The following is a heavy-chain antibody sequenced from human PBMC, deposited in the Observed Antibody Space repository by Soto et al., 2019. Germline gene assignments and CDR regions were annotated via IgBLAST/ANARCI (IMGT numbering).Heavy chain of an antibody. CDR3: ARGRYGDY. J-gene: IGHJ4*02. V-gene: IGHV1-18*01. D-gene: IGHD1-1*01. CDR2: ISAHNGNT. Sequence: QVHLVQSGAEVKKPGASVKVSCKGSGYAFTTYGITWVRQAPGQGLEWMGWISAHNGNTNYAQKLQGRVTVTKDTTMSTAYMEVKSLRSDDTAVYYCARGRYGDYGGQGALVTVSS. CDR1: GYAFTTYG.